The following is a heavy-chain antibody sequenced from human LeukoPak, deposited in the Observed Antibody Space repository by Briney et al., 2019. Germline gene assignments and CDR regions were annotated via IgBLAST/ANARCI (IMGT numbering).Heavy chain of an antibody. CDR1: GGTISNYY. D-gene: IGHD6-13*01. V-gene: IGHV4-59*01. J-gene: IGHJ4*02. Sequence: SESLSLTCNVSGGTISNYYLTWVRQPPGKGLEWVAYIYDYGTTNYNHSLKSRLTISVDKSKNKFSLRLTSLTAADTAVYYCARGSRYGNDFWVQGTLASVSS. CDR3: ARGSRYGNDF. CDR2: IYDYGTT.